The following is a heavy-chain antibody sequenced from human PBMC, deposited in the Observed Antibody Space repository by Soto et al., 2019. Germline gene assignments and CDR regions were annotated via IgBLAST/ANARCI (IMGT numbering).Heavy chain of an antibody. Sequence: PSETLSLTCTVSGGSISSYYWSWIRQPPGKGLEWIGYIYYGGSTNYNPSLKSRVTISVDTSKNQFSLKLSAVTAADTAVYYCARAADFWSGYYPLSFDYWGQVPLLTVSS. V-gene: IGHV4-59*08. J-gene: IGHJ4*02. CDR1: GGSISSYY. D-gene: IGHD3-3*01. CDR3: ARAADFWSGYYPLSFDY. CDR2: IYYGGST.